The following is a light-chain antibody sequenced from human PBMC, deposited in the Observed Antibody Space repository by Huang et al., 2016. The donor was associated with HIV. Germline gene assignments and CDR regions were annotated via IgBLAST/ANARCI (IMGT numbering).Light chain of an antibody. CDR1: QSVSSY. Sequence: ETVLTQSPATLSLSPGERATLSCRASQSVSSYFAWYQQKPGQAPRLLIYDASNRATGIPARFSGSGSGTDFTLTISSLEPEDSAVYYCHQRTNWPPATFGQGTRLEIK. V-gene: IGKV3-11*01. J-gene: IGKJ2*01. CDR2: DAS. CDR3: HQRTNWPPAT.